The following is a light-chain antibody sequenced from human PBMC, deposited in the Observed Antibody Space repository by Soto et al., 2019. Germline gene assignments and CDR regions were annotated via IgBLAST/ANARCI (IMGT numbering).Light chain of an antibody. J-gene: IGKJ2*01. V-gene: IGKV1-5*01. CDR1: QSVTNW. Sequence: DIQMTQSPSTLSASVGDRVTITCRASQSVTNWLAWYQQKPGKAPKLLIYDASRLQSGIPSRFSGSGSGTAVTLPTSSRQPPDFLTYYCHHYNTCPYTFGQGTKLEIK. CDR3: HHYNTCPYT. CDR2: DAS.